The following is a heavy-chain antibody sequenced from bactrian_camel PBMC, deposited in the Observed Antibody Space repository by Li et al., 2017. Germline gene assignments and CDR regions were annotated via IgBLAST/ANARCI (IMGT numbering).Heavy chain of an antibody. Sequence: HVQLVESGGGSVQAGGSLSLSCAASGYIDGYRFEDRCMGWFRRLPGQEREGVAAIAGDGRTNYADSVKGRFTISRDGAKNIIALQMNSLKPEDTAMYYCTKDRSYGTRNWVQSTRGQGTQVTVS. V-gene: IGHV3S53*01. D-gene: IGHD3*01. CDR2: IAGDGRT. CDR1: GYIDGYRF. J-gene: IGHJ4*01. CDR3: TKDRSYGTRNWVQST.